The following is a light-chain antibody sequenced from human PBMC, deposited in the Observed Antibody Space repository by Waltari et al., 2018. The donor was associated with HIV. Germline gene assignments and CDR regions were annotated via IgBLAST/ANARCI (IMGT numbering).Light chain of an antibody. CDR1: LRDVGGYHY. CDR2: EVS. Sequence: QSALTQPASVSGSPGLSITLSCTGTLRDVGGYHYFSWYQQHPGKAPKLMIYEVSNRPSGVSNRFSGSKSGNTASLTISGLQAEDEADYYCSSYTSSSTYVFGTGTKVTVL. CDR3: SSYTSSSTYV. J-gene: IGLJ1*01. V-gene: IGLV2-14*01.